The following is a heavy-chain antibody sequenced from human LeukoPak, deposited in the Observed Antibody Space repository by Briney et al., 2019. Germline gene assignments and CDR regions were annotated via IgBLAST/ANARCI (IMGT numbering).Heavy chain of an antibody. CDR1: GGTFSSYA. Sequence: SVKVSCKASGGTFSSYAISWVRQAPGQGLEWMGRINPILGIANYAQKFQGRVTITADKSTSTAYMELSGLRSEDTAVYYCATQPRGNGYNYYFDYWGQGTLVTVSS. D-gene: IGHD5-24*01. J-gene: IGHJ4*02. CDR3: ATQPRGNGYNYYFDY. CDR2: INPILGIA. V-gene: IGHV1-69*04.